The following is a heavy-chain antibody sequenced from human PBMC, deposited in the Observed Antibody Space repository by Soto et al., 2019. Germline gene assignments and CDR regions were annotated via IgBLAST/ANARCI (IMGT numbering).Heavy chain of an antibody. V-gene: IGHV3-23*01. CDR1: GFTFSSYA. D-gene: IGHD6-13*01. CDR3: AVAGSSSWQAYYYGMDV. J-gene: IGHJ6*02. Sequence: GGSLRLSCAASGFTFSSYAMSWVRQAPGKGLEWVSAISGSGGSTYYADSVKGRFTISRDNSKNTLYLQMNSLRAEDTAVYYCAVAGSSSWQAYYYGMDVWGQGTTVTVSS. CDR2: ISGSGGST.